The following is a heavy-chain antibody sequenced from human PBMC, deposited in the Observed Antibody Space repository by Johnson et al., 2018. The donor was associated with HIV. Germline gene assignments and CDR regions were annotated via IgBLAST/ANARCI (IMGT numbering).Heavy chain of an antibody. CDR3: ARGASYYYDSSDGAFDI. J-gene: IGHJ3*02. V-gene: IGHV3-7*01. CDR1: EFTFHSYW. D-gene: IGHD3-22*01. CDR2: INQDGTEK. Sequence: EVQLVESGGGLVQPGGSLRLSCAASEFTFHSYWMTWVRQAPGKGLEWVAHINQDGTEKYYVDSLTGRFTISRDNAKKSLYLQMNSLRAGDTAVYYCARGASYYYDSSDGAFDIWGQGTMVTVSS.